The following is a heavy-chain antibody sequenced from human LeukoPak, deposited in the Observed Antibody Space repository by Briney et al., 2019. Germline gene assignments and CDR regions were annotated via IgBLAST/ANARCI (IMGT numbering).Heavy chain of an antibody. J-gene: IGHJ4*02. CDR3: ARRPALDDYGDYGQGDY. D-gene: IGHD4-17*01. Sequence: SETLSLTCTVSGASISSSSYYWGWLRQPPGKGLEWIGSIYYSGSTYYNPSLKSRVTISVNTSKNQFSLKMNSVTAADTAVYYCARRPALDDYGDYGQGDYWGQGTLVTVSS. CDR2: IYYSGST. CDR1: GASISSSSYY. V-gene: IGHV4-39*01.